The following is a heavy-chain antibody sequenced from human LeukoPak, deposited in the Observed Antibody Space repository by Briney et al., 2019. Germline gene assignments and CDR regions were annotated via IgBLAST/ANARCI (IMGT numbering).Heavy chain of an antibody. V-gene: IGHV3-74*03. CDR2: LSGDGSSS. J-gene: IGHJ4*02. CDR3: VRASTTVPNLLDN. D-gene: IGHD4-17*01. CDR1: GFSFSNYW. Sequence: GGSLRLSCVASGFSFSNYWMHWVRQTPGKGLLWVSRLSGDGSSSKYADSLKGRFTISRDNAKNTLYLQMNSLRVDDTAVYFCVRASTTVPNLLDNWGQGTLVTVSS.